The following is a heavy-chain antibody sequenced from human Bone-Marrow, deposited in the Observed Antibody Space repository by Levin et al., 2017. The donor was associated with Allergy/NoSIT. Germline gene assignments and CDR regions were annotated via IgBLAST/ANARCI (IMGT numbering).Heavy chain of an antibody. D-gene: IGHD3-16*01. CDR3: ARDGGSVAGHDWYFDR. Sequence: PGGSLRLSCAASGFTFSNYNMHWVRQAPGKGLVWVSRMNIDGSITDYADSVKGRFTISRDNAKNTVYLQMNSLRDDDTAVYYCARDGGSVAGHDWYFDRWGRGTLVTVSS. CDR1: GFTFSNYN. V-gene: IGHV3-74*01. CDR2: MNIDGSIT. J-gene: IGHJ2*01.